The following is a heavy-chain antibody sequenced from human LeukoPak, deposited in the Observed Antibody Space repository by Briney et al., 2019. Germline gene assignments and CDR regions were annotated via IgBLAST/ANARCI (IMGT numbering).Heavy chain of an antibody. D-gene: IGHD6-6*01. CDR2: IHPTGNT. CDR1: GGSTNNESYY. J-gene: IGHJ3*02. Sequence: SETLSLTCTASGGSTNNESYYWSWIRQPAGKGLEWIGRIHPTGNTMCNPSLESRVTISIDTSKNQFSLKLSSVTAADTAVYYCASHSSRSGIGAFDIWGQGTVVTVSS. V-gene: IGHV4-61*02. CDR3: ASHSSRSGIGAFDI.